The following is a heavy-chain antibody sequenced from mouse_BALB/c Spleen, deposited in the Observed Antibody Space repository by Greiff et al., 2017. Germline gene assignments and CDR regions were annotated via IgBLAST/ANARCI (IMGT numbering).Heavy chain of an antibody. J-gene: IGHJ2*01. V-gene: IGHV3-2*02. Sequence: EVQLQESGPGLVKPSQSLSLTCTVTGYSITSDYAWNWIRQFPGNKLEWMGYISYSGSTSYNPSLKSRISITRDTSKNQFFLQLNSVTTEDTATYYCARSRGSHFDYWGQGTTLTVSS. CDR1: GYSITSDYA. CDR2: ISYSGST. D-gene: IGHD1-1*02. CDR3: ARSRGSHFDY.